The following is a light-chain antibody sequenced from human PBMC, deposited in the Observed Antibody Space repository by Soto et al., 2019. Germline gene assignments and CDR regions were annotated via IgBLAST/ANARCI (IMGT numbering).Light chain of an antibody. CDR3: SSYISSSPVV. Sequence: QSALTQPASVSGSPGQSITISCTGTSSDVGGYNYVSWYQQHPGKAPKLMIYEVSNRPSGVSNRFSGSESGNTASLTISGLQAEDEADYYCSSYISSSPVVFGGGTKLTVL. CDR2: EVS. J-gene: IGLJ2*01. CDR1: SSDVGGYNY. V-gene: IGLV2-14*01.